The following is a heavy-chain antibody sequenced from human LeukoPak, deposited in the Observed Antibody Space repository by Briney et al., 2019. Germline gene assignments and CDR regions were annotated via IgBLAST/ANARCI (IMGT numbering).Heavy chain of an antibody. V-gene: IGHV1-46*01. Sequence: ASVKVSCKASGYTFTSYYMHWVRQAPGQGLEWMGIINPSGGSTSYAQKFQGRVTMTRDTSTSTVYMELSSLRSEDTAVYYCARDESGYSSSPKQTFDYWGQGTLVTVSS. CDR3: ARDESGYSSSPKQTFDY. CDR1: GYTFTSYY. CDR2: INPSGGST. D-gene: IGHD6-6*01. J-gene: IGHJ4*02.